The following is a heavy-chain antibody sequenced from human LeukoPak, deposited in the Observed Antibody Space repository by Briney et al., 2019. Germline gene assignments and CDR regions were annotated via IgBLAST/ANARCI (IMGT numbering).Heavy chain of an antibody. Sequence: GGSLRLSCAASGFTFSTYSMNWVRQAPGKGLEWVANIKQDGSEKYYVDSVKGRFTISRDNAKNSLYLQMNSLRAEDTAVYYCARYAVFGVVITYFDYWGQGTLVTVSS. CDR1: GFTFSTYS. J-gene: IGHJ4*02. CDR2: IKQDGSEK. V-gene: IGHV3-7*01. CDR3: ARYAVFGVVITYFDY. D-gene: IGHD3-3*01.